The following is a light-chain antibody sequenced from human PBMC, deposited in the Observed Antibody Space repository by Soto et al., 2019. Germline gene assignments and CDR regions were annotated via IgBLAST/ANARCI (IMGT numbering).Light chain of an antibody. V-gene: IGKV2-28*01. CDR2: LGS. J-gene: IGKJ3*01. CDR3: QRRRNCLT. Sequence: DIVMTQSPLSLPVTPGEPASISCRSSQSLLHSNGYNYLDWYLQKPGQSPQLLIYLGSNRASGVPDRFSGSGSGTDFTLTISSLEPEDFAVYYCQRRRNCLTFGPGTKVDIK. CDR1: QSLLHSNGYNY.